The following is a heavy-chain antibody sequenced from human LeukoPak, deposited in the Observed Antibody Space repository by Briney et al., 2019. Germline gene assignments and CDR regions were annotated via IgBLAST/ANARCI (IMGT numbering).Heavy chain of an antibody. CDR2: MNPNSGNT. V-gene: IGHV1-8*01. Sequence: ASVKVSCKASGYTFTSYDINWVRQATGQGLEWMGWMNPNSGNTGYAQKFQGRVTMTRNTSISTAYMELSSLRSEDTAVYYCARGGPNDSSGWYWPWYFDYWGQGTLVTVSS. CDR1: GYTFTSYD. D-gene: IGHD6-19*01. J-gene: IGHJ4*02. CDR3: ARGGPNDSSGWYWPWYFDY.